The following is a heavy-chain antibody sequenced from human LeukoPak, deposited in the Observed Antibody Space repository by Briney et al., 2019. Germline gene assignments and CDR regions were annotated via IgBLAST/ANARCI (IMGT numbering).Heavy chain of an antibody. J-gene: IGHJ6*03. CDR3: ARDRLGITGTIYYYMDV. Sequence: SVTVSYKASGGTFIIYAISWVRQAPGQGLEWMGGIIPIFGTANYAQKFQGRVTITTDESTSTAYMELSSLRSEDTAVYYCARDRLGITGTIYYYMDVWGKGTTVTVSS. CDR1: GGTFIIYA. D-gene: IGHD1-7*01. V-gene: IGHV1-69*05. CDR2: IIPIFGTA.